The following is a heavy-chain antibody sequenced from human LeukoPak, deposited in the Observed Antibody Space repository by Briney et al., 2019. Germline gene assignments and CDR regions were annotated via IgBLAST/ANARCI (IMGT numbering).Heavy chain of an antibody. CDR3: ARVQGSDTSAYRLGLYYFYY. Sequence: ASVKVSCKASGYTFTGYYMHWVRQAPGQGLEGMGWINPNSGSTTYAQKFQGRVTMTRDTSSSTAYMELSRLRSDDTAVYYCARVQGSDTSAYRLGLYYFYYWGQGTLVTVSS. CDR2: INPNSGST. V-gene: IGHV1-2*02. J-gene: IGHJ4*02. CDR1: GYTFTGYY. D-gene: IGHD3-22*01.